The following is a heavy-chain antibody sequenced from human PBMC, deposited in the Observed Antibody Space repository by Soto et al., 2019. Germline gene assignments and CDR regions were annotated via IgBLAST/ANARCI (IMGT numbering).Heavy chain of an antibody. CDR3: ARGDGTYYDFWSGYHQVDYYGMDV. CDR1: GGTFSSYA. J-gene: IGHJ6*02. V-gene: IGHV1-69*06. CDR2: IIPIFGTA. D-gene: IGHD3-3*01. Sequence: AASVKVSCKASGGTFSSYAISWVRQAPGQGLEWMGGIIPIFGTANYAQKFQGRVTITADKSTSTAYMELSSLRSEDTAVYYCARGDGTYYDFWSGYHQVDYYGMDVWGQGTTVTVSS.